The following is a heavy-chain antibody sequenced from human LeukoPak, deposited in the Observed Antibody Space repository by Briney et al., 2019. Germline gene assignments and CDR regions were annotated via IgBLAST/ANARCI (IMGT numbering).Heavy chain of an antibody. J-gene: IGHJ2*01. V-gene: IGHV4-59*08. D-gene: IGHD3-3*01. CDR3: ARRGAGVSLEYYFDL. CDR1: GGSIRSYY. Sequence: PSDTLSLTNTHTGGSIRSYYWSWLRQPPGKGLEYTVNIYYSRNTNSNPSLNSLVTISVDTSKNQFSLKLSSVTAADTAVYYCARRGAGVSLEYYFDLWGRGTLVTVSS. CDR2: IYYSRNT.